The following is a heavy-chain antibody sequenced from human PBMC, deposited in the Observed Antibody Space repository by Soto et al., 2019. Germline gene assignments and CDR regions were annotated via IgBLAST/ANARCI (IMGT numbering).Heavy chain of an antibody. CDR1: GFTFSDFW. CDR3: ARGGSHSSDS. V-gene: IGHV3-7*05. D-gene: IGHD1-26*01. CDR2: IKEDGSET. J-gene: IGHJ4*02. Sequence: EVQLVESGGNLVQPGGSLRLSCAASGFTFSDFWMSWVRRAPGRGLEWVANIKEDGSETYYVDSVEGRFTISRDNAKKSLYLRMNSLSAADTALYYCARGGSHSSDSWGQGALVTVSS.